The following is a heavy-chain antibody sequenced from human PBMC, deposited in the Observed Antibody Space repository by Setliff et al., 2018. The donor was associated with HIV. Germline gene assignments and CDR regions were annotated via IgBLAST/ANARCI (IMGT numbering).Heavy chain of an antibody. V-gene: IGHV1-69*13. CDR1: GGTFSSYG. D-gene: IGHD5-12*01. CDR3: ARVADIVARLDY. CDR2: LIPIFGTA. J-gene: IGHJ4*02. Sequence: SVKVSCKASGGTFSSYGISWVRQAPGQGLEWMGGLIPIFGTADYAQKFQGRVTITADESSTTAYMDLSSLRSDDTAVYYCARVADIVARLDYWGQGTLVTVSS.